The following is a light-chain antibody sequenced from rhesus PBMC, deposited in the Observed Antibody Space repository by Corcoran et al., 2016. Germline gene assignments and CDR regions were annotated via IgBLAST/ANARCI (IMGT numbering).Light chain of an antibody. V-gene: IGKV1-22*01. J-gene: IGKJ4*01. CDR1: QSISSW. CDR3: QQYSSSLLT. CDR2: KAS. Sequence: DIQMTQSPSSLSASVGDTVTITCRASQSISSWLAWYQQKPGKAPKLLIYKASTLQSGVPSRFSGSGSGTDFTLTIRTLQSEDFATYYWQQYSSSLLTFGGGTKVAIK.